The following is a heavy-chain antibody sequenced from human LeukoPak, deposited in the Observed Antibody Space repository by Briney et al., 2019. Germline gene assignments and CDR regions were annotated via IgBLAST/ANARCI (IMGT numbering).Heavy chain of an antibody. V-gene: IGHV4-59*01. CDR2: IYYSGST. D-gene: IGHD6-6*01. Sequence: PSETLSLTCTVSGGSISGYYWSWIRQPPGKGLEWIGYIYYSGSTNYNPSLKSRVTVSVDTSKNQFSLKLTSVTAADTAVYYCARVRSSSSNGMDVWGQGTTVTVS. CDR1: GGSISGYY. J-gene: IGHJ6*02. CDR3: ARVRSSSSNGMDV.